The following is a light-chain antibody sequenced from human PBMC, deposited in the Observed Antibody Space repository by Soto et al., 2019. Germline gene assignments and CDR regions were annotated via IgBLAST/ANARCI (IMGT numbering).Light chain of an antibody. Sequence: DIQMTQSPSSLSASVGDRVTITCRASQSISSYLNWYQQKPGKAPKLLIYAASSLQSGVPSRFSGSGSGTAFTLTIRSLQPEDFATYYCQQSYSTPLTFGPGTKVDIK. J-gene: IGKJ3*01. CDR1: QSISSY. CDR2: AAS. CDR3: QQSYSTPLT. V-gene: IGKV1-39*01.